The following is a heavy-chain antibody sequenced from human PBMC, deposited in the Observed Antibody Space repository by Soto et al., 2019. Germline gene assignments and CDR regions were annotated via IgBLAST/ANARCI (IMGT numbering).Heavy chain of an antibody. V-gene: IGHV6-1*01. D-gene: IGHD1-1*01. CDR2: TYYRSKWYN. CDR1: GDSVSSNSAA. J-gene: IGHJ5*02. CDR3: ARAVQNWNPAGNWFDP. Sequence: SQTLSLTCAISGDSVSSNSAAWNWIRQSPSRGLEWLGRTYYRSKWYNDYAVSVKSRITINPDTSKNQFSLQLNSVTPEDTAVYYCARAVQNWNPAGNWFDPWGQGTLVTVSS.